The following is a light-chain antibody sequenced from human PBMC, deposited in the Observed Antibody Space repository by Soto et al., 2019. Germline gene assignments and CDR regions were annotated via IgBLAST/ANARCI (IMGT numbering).Light chain of an antibody. V-gene: IGLV2-14*01. CDR1: SSDVGSYNY. Sequence: QSALTQPASVSGSPGQSITISCTGTSSDVGSYNYVSWYQQHPGKAPKLMIYDVSNRPSGVSNRFSGSKSGNTASLTISGLQAEDEDDYYCCSYTSSSTPSVFGGGTKLTVL. CDR2: DVS. CDR3: CSYTSSSTPSV. J-gene: IGLJ2*01.